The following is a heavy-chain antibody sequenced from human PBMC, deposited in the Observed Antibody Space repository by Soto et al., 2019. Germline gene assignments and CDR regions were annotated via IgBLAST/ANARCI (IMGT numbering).Heavy chain of an antibody. Sequence: GASVKVSCKASGYTFTSYGISWVRQAPGQGLEWMGWISAYNGNTNYAQKLQGRVTMTTDTSTSTAYMELRSLRSDDTAVYYCARDPTYCSGASCYPDPYYYYGMDVWGQGTTVTVSS. CDR2: ISAYNGNT. D-gene: IGHD2-15*01. J-gene: IGHJ6*02. CDR3: ARDPTYCSGASCYPDPYYYYGMDV. V-gene: IGHV1-18*01. CDR1: GYTFTSYG.